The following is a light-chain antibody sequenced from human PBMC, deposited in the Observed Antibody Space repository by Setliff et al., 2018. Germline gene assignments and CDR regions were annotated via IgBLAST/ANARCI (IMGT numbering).Light chain of an antibody. Sequence: DIQLTQSPSFLSASVGDRVTITCRASQDVGTYLAWYQQKLGKAPRLLIYAASTLQSGVPSRFGSSGSGTEFTLSISSLQPEDFATYYCQQLNSPVTFGQGTKVDI. CDR1: QDVGTY. CDR2: AAS. CDR3: QQLNSPVT. J-gene: IGKJ1*01. V-gene: IGKV1-9*01.